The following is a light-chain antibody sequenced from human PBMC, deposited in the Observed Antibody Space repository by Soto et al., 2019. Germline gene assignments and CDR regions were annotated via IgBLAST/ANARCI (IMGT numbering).Light chain of an antibody. CDR2: GAS. J-gene: IGKJ1*01. CDR1: QSVASNN. CDR3: QQYGSSPRT. V-gene: IGKV3-20*01. Sequence: EIVLTQSPGTLSLSPGERVTLSCRASQSVASNNLAWYQQKPGQSPRLLIYGASSRARGIPDRFTGSGSGTDFILTISRLEPKDFAVYYCQQYGSSPRTFGQGTRVEIK.